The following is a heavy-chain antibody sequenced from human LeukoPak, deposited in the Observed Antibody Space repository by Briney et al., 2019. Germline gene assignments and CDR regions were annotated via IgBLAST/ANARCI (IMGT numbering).Heavy chain of an antibody. V-gene: IGHV7-4-1*02. D-gene: IGHD2-15*01. Sequence: ASVKVSCKASGYTFTSYAMNWVRQAPGQGLEWMGWINTNTGNPTYAQGFTGRFVFSLDTSVSTAYLQISGLKAEDTAVYYCAISIAAIAFDYWGQGTLVTVSS. J-gene: IGHJ4*02. CDR2: INTNTGNP. CDR1: GYTFTSYA. CDR3: AISIAAIAFDY.